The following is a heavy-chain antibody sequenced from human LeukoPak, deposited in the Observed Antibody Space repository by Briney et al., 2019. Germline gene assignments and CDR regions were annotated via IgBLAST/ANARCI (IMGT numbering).Heavy chain of an antibody. D-gene: IGHD5-24*01. J-gene: IGHJ5*02. V-gene: IGHV4-59*01. CDR3: ARDNSVRDEAWWFNP. Sequence: SETLSLTCTVSGGSISSYYWSWIRQPPGKGLEWIGYIYYSGSTNYNPSLKSRATISVDTSKNQFSLKLSSVTAADTAVYYCARDNSVRDEAWWFNPWGQGTLVTVSS. CDR2: IYYSGST. CDR1: GGSISSYY.